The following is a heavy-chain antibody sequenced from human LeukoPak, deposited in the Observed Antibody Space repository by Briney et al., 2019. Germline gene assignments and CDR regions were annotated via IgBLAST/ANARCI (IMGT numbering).Heavy chain of an antibody. CDR1: GGSISSSSYY. J-gene: IGHJ5*01. CDR2: IYYSGST. CDR3: ARQNSGSIVVVTGWFDL. V-gene: IGHV4-39*01. Sequence: SKTLSLTCTVSGGSISSSSYYWGWIRQPPGKGLEWIGSIYYSGSTYYNPSLKSRVTISVDTSKTQFSLKLSFVTVADTAVYYCARQNSGSIVVVTGWFDLWGQGTMVTVSS. D-gene: IGHD3-22*01.